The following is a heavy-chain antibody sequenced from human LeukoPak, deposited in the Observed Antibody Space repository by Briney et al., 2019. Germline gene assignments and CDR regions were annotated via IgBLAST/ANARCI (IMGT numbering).Heavy chain of an antibody. V-gene: IGHV1-2*02. CDR1: GYTVTGHY. J-gene: IGHJ4*02. Sequence: GAAVKVSCKASGYTVTGHYLHWVRQAPGQGLEWMGWINPNSGVTNYAQKFQGRVTMTRYTSINTAYMELHSLTSDDTAMYYCAKDAYSGFSSSYNMDSWGQGTLVTVSS. CDR2: INPNSGVT. CDR3: AKDAYSGFSSSYNMDS. D-gene: IGHD5-18*01.